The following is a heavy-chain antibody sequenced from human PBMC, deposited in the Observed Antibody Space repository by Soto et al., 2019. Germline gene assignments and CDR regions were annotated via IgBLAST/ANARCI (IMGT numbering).Heavy chain of an antibody. D-gene: IGHD3-22*01. V-gene: IGHV3-23*01. CDR3: ARKVSYDSRGLNWVDP. J-gene: IGHJ5*02. CDR2: IGGSGGSI. CDR1: GFTFSSYA. Sequence: GGSLRLSCTASGFTFSSYAISWVRQAPGKGLEWVSVIGGSGGSIYYADSVKGRFSISRDNSKNTLYLQMNSLRAEDTAVYYCARKVSYDSRGLNWVDPWGQGTLVTVSS.